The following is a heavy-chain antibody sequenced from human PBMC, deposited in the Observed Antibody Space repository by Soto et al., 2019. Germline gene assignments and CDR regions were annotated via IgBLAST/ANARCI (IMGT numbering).Heavy chain of an antibody. CDR2: INGDGSFT. CDR1: GFTFSNYW. Sequence: EVRLVESGGGLVQPGGSLRLSCGASGFTFSNYWMHWVRQAPGEGLVWVSRINGDGSFTRFADSVKGRFTISRDNAKNTLYLQMNFLRVEDTAVYYCARVGGGSGNFDFWGQGTLVTVSS. V-gene: IGHV3-74*01. D-gene: IGHD3-10*01. J-gene: IGHJ4*02. CDR3: ARVGGGSGNFDF.